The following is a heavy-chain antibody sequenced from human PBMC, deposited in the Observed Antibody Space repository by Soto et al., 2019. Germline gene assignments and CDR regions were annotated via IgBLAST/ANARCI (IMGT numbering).Heavy chain of an antibody. CDR2: INAGNGNT. V-gene: IGHV1-3*01. Sequence: GASVKVSCKASGYTFTSYAMHWVRQAPGQRLEWMGWINAGNGNTKYSQKFQGRVTITRDTSASTAYMELSSLRSEDTAVYYCAGVLPSGSWVYVMDVWGQGTRVPVSS. J-gene: IGHJ6*02. CDR1: GYTFTSYA. D-gene: IGHD1-26*01. CDR3: AGVLPSGSWVYVMDV.